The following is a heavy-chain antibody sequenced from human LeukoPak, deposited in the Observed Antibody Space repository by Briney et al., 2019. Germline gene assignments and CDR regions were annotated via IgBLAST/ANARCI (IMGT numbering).Heavy chain of an antibody. CDR1: GFTFSSYS. Sequence: GGSLRLSCAASGFTFSSYSMNWVRQAPGKGLEWVSVIYSGGTTYYADSVKGRFTISRDNSKNTLYLQMNSLRAEDTAMYYCARARGYSSPFDYWGQGTLVTVSS. CDR3: ARARGYSSPFDY. D-gene: IGHD5-18*01. V-gene: IGHV3-53*01. CDR2: IYSGGTT. J-gene: IGHJ4*02.